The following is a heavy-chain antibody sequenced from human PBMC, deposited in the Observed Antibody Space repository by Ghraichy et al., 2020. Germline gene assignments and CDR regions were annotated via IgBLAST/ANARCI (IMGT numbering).Heavy chain of an antibody. V-gene: IGHV3-11*06. Sequence: GGSLRLSCAASGFTFSDYYMTWIRQAPGKGLEWVSYISRSSSYTNYGESVRGRFTISRDDAKNLLVLQMNNLRADDTAVYYCARGNVQVDYWGQGTRVTVSS. J-gene: IGHJ4*02. CDR2: ISRSSSYT. CDR1: GFTFSDYY. CDR3: ARGNVQVDY.